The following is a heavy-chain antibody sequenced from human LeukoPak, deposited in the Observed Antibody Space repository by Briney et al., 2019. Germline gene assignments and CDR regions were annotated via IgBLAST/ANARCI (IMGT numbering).Heavy chain of an antibody. V-gene: IGHV1-46*01. CDR1: GYTFTSYY. J-gene: IGHJ6*03. CDR2: INPSGGST. Sequence: ASVKVSCKASGYTFTSYYMHWVRQAPGQGLEWMGIINPSGGSTSYAQKFQGRVTMTRDTSISTAYMELSRLRSDDTAVYYCARDGIGLLRYYYYYYYMDVWGKGTTVTVSS. CDR3: ARDGIGLLRYYYYYYYMDV.